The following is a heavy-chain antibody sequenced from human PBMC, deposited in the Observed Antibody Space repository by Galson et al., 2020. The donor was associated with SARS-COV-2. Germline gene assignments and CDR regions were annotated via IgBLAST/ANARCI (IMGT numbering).Heavy chain of an antibody. CDR1: GYSFTTYW. J-gene: IGHJ4*02. D-gene: IGHD6-19*01. Sequence: GESLKISCKASGYSFTTYWIGWVRQMPGKGLEWWGSIYPCDSYTTYSPSFQGQVTISADNSISTAYLQWSSLKASDTAIYYCARRAGGGSSSAWYNYFDDWGQGTLVTVSS. CDR2: IYPCDSYT. CDR3: ARRAGGGSSSAWYNYFDD. V-gene: IGHV5-51*01.